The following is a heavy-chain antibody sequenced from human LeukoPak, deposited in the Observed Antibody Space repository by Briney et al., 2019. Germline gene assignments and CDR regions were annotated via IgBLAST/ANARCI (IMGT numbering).Heavy chain of an antibody. D-gene: IGHD1-26*01. CDR1: GFAFSSYW. J-gene: IGHJ3*02. V-gene: IGHV3-7*03. Sequence: GGSLRLSCAASGFAFSSYWMSWVRQAPGKGLEWVANIKQDGSEKYYVDSVKGRFTISRDNAKNSLYLQMNSLRAEDTAVYYCARTFRGSYYGAFDIWGQGTMVTVSS. CDR3: ARTFRGSYYGAFDI. CDR2: IKQDGSEK.